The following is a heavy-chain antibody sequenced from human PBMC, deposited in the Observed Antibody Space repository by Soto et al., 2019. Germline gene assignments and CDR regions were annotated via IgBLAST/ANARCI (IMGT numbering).Heavy chain of an antibody. J-gene: IGHJ4*02. Sequence: QLVESGGGFVKPGMSLRLTCEASGFNFSNAWMTWVRQAPGKGLERVGLIRSQGDGGASDYAATVRGRFTISRDDSQNLVFLHMDNLLPEDTAVYYCLTALLRWGQGTLVTVSS. V-gene: IGHV3-15*01. CDR3: LTALLR. CDR2: IRSQGDGGAS. CDR1: GFNFSNAW.